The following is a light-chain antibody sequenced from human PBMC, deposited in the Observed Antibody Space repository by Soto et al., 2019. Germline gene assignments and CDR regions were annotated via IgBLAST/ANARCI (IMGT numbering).Light chain of an antibody. J-gene: IGKJ4*01. CDR3: QQYGSSPLT. CDR1: QSVSSSY. CDR2: GAS. V-gene: IGKV3-20*01. Sequence: EIVLTQSPGTLSLSPGERATLSCRASQSVSSSYLAWYQQKPGQAPRLLIYGASSRATGIPDRFSGSGSGTDFTLTIRRLEHEDLAVYYWQQYGSSPLTFGGGTKVEIK.